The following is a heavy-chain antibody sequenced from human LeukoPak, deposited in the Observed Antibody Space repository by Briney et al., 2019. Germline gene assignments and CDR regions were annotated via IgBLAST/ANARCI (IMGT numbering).Heavy chain of an antibody. Sequence: GGSLRLSCAASGFTFSSYWMSWVRQAPGKGLEWVANIKQDESEKYYVDSVKGRFTISRDNAKNSLYLQMNSLRAEDTAVYYCARGRNSYGLPWDYWGQGTLVTVSS. CDR2: IKQDESEK. V-gene: IGHV3-7*03. D-gene: IGHD5-18*01. CDR1: GFTFSSYW. J-gene: IGHJ4*02. CDR3: ARGRNSYGLPWDY.